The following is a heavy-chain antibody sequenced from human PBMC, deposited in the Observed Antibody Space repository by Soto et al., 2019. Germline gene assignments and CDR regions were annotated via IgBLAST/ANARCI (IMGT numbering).Heavy chain of an antibody. CDR1: GGSISSSSYY. D-gene: IGHD3-22*01. J-gene: IGHJ3*02. V-gene: IGHV4-39*01. CDR3: ARHTRGGYDAFDI. CDR2: IYYSGST. Sequence: PSETLSLTCTVSGGSISSSSYYWGWIRQLPGKGLEWIGSIYYSGSTYYNPSLKSRVTISVDTSKNQFSLKLSSVTAADTAVYYCARHTRGGYDAFDIWGQGTMVTVSS.